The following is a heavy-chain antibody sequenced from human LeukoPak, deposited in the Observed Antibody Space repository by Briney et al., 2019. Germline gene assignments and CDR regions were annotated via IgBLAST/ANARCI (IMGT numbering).Heavy chain of an antibody. J-gene: IGHJ6*02. Sequence: ASVKVSCKASGYSFTGYYIHWVRQAPGQGLEWMGWINPNSGGTNYAQKFQGRVTMTRDTSISTAYMELSSLRSDDTAVYYCARDDPISGGDDYYGMDVWGQGTTVTVSS. CDR3: ARDDPISGGDDYYGMDV. CDR2: INPNSGGT. V-gene: IGHV1-2*02. CDR1: GYSFTGYY. D-gene: IGHD3-16*01.